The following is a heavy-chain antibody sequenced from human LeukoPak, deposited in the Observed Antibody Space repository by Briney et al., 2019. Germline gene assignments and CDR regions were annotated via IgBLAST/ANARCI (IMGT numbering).Heavy chain of an antibody. D-gene: IGHD3-10*01. CDR2: ISYDGSNK. CDR3: ASRIASGY. Sequence: GSLRLSCAASGFTFSSYAMHWVRQAPGKGLEWVAVISYDGSNKYYADSVKGRFTISRDNSKNTLYLQMNSLRAEDTAVYYCASRIASGYWGQGTLVTVSS. V-gene: IGHV3-30-3*01. CDR1: GFTFSSYA. J-gene: IGHJ4*02.